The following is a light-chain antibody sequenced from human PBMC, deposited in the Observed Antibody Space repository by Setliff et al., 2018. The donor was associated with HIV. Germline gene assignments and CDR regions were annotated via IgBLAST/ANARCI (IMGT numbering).Light chain of an antibody. Sequence: ESGAPGQRVTISCTGSNSNIGAGFDVHWYQQPPGTAPKLLIYGNNNRPSGVPDRISASKSGTSASLAITGLQAEDEADYYCQSYDSSLSRSVFGTGTKVTVL. J-gene: IGLJ1*01. V-gene: IGLV1-40*01. CDR2: GNN. CDR1: NSNIGAGFD. CDR3: QSYDSSLSRSV.